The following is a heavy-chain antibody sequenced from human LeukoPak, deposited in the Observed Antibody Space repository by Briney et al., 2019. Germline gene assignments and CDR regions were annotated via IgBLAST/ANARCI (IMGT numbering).Heavy chain of an antibody. CDR2: IYPGDSDT. CDR1: GYDFSNYW. Sequence: GESLKISCQGSGYDFSNYWIGWVRQMPGKGLEFMGIIYPGDSDTRYSPSFQGHVTISADKSLRIAYLQWSSLKASDSAMYYCARLGDGDYVPFDYWGQGTLVTVSS. V-gene: IGHV5-51*01. J-gene: IGHJ4*02. D-gene: IGHD4-17*01. CDR3: ARLGDGDYVPFDY.